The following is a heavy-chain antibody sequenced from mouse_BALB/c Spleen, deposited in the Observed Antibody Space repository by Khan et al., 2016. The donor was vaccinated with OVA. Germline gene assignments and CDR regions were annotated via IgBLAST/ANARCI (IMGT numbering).Heavy chain of an antibody. D-gene: IGHD1-1*01. V-gene: IGHV1-7*01. Sequence: QVQLQQSGAELAKPGASVKMSCKASGYTFINYWILWVKQRPGQGLEWIGYINPTTGYTEYKQNFKDKATLTADKSSSTAYMQLSSLTSEDSAVYYCAGRGLRCDFDYWGQGTTLTVSS. CDR2: INPTTGYT. J-gene: IGHJ2*01. CDR1: GYTFINYW. CDR3: AGRGLRCDFDY.